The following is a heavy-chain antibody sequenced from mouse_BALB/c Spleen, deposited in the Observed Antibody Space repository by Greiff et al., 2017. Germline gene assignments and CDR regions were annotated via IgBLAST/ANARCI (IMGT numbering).Heavy chain of an antibody. V-gene: IGHV14-4*02. CDR2: IDPENGDT. D-gene: IGHD2-1*01. CDR3: NAPYGRGFDY. J-gene: IGHJ2*01. Sequence: EVMLVESGAELVRSGASVKLSCTASGFNIKDYYMHWVKQRPEQGLEWIGWIDPENGDTEYAPKFQGKATMTADTSSNTAYLQLSSLTSEDTAVYYCNAPYGRGFDYWGQGTTLTVSS. CDR1: GFNIKDYY.